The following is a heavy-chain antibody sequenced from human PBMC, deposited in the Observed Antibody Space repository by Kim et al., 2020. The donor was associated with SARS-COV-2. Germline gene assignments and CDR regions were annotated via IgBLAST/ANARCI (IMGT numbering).Heavy chain of an antibody. J-gene: IGHJ4*02. Sequence: GGSLRLSCAASGFTFSSYAMSWVRQAPGKGLEWVSGIRGSGGSTFYADSVKGRFTISRDNSKNTLYLQMDSLRAEDTAVYYCAKPYCDNYYSWVAYWGQGTLVTVSS. V-gene: IGHV3-23*01. CDR2: IRGSGGST. D-gene: IGHD2-15*01. CDR3: AKPYCDNYYSWVAY. CDR1: GFTFSSYA.